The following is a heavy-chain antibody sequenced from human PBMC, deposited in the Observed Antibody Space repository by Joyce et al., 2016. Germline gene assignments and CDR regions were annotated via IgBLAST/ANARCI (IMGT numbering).Heavy chain of an antibody. V-gene: IGHV4-30-4*01. Sequence: QVQLQESGPGLVKPSQTLSLTCTVSGGSISSGDYYWIWIRQPPGKGLVWIGYIYYSGRTHYNSSLKSRATLSVDTSKNQFSLRLTSVTAADTAVYSCARMAPDGDTWYLDYWGQGTLVTVSS. CDR3: ARMAPDGDTWYLDY. CDR1: GGSISSGDYY. D-gene: IGHD2-21*01. CDR2: IYYSGRT. J-gene: IGHJ4*02.